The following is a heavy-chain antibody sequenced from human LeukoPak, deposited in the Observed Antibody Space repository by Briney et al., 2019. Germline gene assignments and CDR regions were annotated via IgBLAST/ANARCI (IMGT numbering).Heavy chain of an antibody. J-gene: IGHJ3*02. D-gene: IGHD3-3*01. CDR2: INHSGST. V-gene: IGHV4-34*01. CDR1: GGSSSGYY. CDR3: ARGYDFWSGYYRDAFDI. Sequence: SETLSLTCAVYGGSSSGYYWSWIRQPPGKGLEWIGEINHSGSTNYNPSLKSRVTISVDTSKNQFSLKLSSVTAADTAVYYCARGYDFWSGYYRDAFDIWGQGTMVTVSS.